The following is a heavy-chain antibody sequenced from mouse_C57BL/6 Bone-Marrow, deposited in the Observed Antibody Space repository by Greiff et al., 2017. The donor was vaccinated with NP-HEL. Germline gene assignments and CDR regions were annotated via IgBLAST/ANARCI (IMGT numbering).Heavy chain of an antibody. Sequence: EVKLVESGGDLVKPGGSLKLSCAASGFTFSSYGMSWVRQTPDKRLEWVATISSGGSDTYYPDSVKGRFTISRENAKNTLYLQMRSLKSEDTAMYYCARLGLAWFAYWGQGTLVTVSA. CDR2: ISSGGSDT. V-gene: IGHV5-6*01. CDR3: ARLGLAWFAY. CDR1: GFTFSSYG. D-gene: IGHD6-1*01. J-gene: IGHJ3*01.